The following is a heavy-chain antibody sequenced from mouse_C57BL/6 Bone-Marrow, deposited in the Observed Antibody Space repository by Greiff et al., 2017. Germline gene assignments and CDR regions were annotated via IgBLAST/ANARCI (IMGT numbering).Heavy chain of an antibody. CDR3: ARSITFLYYLDY. CDR2: FHPYNDDT. D-gene: IGHD1-1*01. Sequence: QVQLQQSGAELVKPGASVKLSCKASGYTFTTYPIEWMKQNHGQSLEWIGNFHPYNDDTKYNEKFKGKATLTVEKSSNTVYLELSRLTSDDSAVYYCARSITFLYYLDYWGKGTTLTVSS. V-gene: IGHV1-47*01. J-gene: IGHJ2*01. CDR1: GYTFTTYP.